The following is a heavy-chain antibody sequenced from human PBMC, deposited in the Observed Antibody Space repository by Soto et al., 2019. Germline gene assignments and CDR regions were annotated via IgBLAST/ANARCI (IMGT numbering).Heavy chain of an antibody. CDR2: INAGNGNT. CDR3: ARAGPTYYYYGMDV. V-gene: IGHV1-3*01. Sequence: GASVKVSCKASGYTFTSYAMHWVRQAPGQRLEWMGWINAGNGNTKYSQKFQGRVTITRDTSASTAYMELSSLRSEDTAVYYCARAGPTYYYYGMDVWGQGTTVAVSS. J-gene: IGHJ6*02. CDR1: GYTFTSYA.